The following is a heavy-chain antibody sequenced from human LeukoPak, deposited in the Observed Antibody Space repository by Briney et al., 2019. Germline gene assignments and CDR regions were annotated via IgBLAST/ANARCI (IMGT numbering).Heavy chain of an antibody. CDR3: AGGSATLWFDP. V-gene: IGHV3-7*05. Sequence: GGPLRLSCAASGFTSRAYWMKWVRQAPREGLEWVANIKQDGSEKYYVDSVKGRFTISRDNANNSLYLQMNSLRTEDTAVYYCAGGSATLWFDPWGQGTLVTVFS. J-gene: IGHJ5*02. D-gene: IGHD2-2*01. CDR2: IKQDGSEK. CDR1: GFTSRAYW.